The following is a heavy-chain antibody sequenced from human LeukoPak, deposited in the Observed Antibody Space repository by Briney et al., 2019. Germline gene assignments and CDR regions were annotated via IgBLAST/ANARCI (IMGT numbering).Heavy chain of an antibody. CDR2: IRSKAYGGTT. J-gene: IGHJ4*02. CDR1: GFIFADYP. D-gene: IGHD2-2*01. Sequence: SLTLSCTASGFIFADYPMSWVRQAAGKELEWVGFIRSKAYGGTTEYAASVKGRLTISRHESKSIAYLQMNSLKTEDTGVYYCASSRRRDVVVVPAPDYWGQGTLVTVSS. CDR3: ASSRRRDVVVVPAPDY. V-gene: IGHV3-49*04.